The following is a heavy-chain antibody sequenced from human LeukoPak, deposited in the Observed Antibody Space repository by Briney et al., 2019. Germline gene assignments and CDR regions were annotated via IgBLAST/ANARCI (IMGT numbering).Heavy chain of an antibody. CDR2: INPNSGGT. CDR1: GYTFTGYY. V-gene: IGHV1-2*02. J-gene: IGHJ5*02. CDR3: AREGDIVADVNWFDP. D-gene: IGHD2-15*01. Sequence: GASVKVSCKASGYTFTGYYMHWVRQAPGQGLEWMGWINPNSGGTNYAQKFQGRVTMTRDTSISTAYVELSRLRSDDTAVYYCAREGDIVADVNWFDPWGQGTLVTVSS.